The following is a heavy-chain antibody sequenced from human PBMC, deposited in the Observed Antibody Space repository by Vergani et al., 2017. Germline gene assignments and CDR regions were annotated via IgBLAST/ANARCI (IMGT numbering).Heavy chain of an antibody. V-gene: IGHV4-34*01. D-gene: IGHD4-11*01. CDR2: IDHTGRP. Sequence: QVQLQQWGGGLLKPSETLSLTCVVNGGSFTSYHWTWIRQSPGEELEWVGVIDHTGRPDYNPSLKSRLTMSVDKSRNQFFLTLNSVTATDTAIYFCARVNTETNGHLYYFYCMDVWGQGTAVTVS. CDR3: ARVNTETNGHLYYFYCMDV. J-gene: IGHJ6*02. CDR1: GGSFTSYH.